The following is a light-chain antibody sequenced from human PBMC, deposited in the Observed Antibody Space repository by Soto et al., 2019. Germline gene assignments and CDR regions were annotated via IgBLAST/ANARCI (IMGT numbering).Light chain of an antibody. CDR3: FSYTDSHTLVV. CDR2: DVS. V-gene: IGLV2-14*01. J-gene: IGLJ2*01. Sequence: QSALTQPASVSGSPGQSITISCTGTSSDVGGYNYVSWFQQYPGKAPKLMIYDVSDRPSGVSTRFSGSKSGNTASLIISGLQAEDEADYYCFSYTDSHTLVVFGGGTKVTVL. CDR1: SSDVGGYNY.